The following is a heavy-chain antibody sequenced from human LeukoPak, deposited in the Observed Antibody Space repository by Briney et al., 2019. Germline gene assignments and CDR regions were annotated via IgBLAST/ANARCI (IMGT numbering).Heavy chain of an antibody. CDR3: ARRRDLSGDYGMDV. D-gene: IGHD4-17*01. CDR1: GGSISGSSYY. V-gene: IGHV4-39*01. CDR2: IYYSGNT. J-gene: IGHJ6*02. Sequence: SETLSLTCTVSGGSISGSSYYWGWIRQPPGKGLEWIGNIYYSGNTYYNPSLKSRVTIFVDTSKNQFSLNLNSVTAADTAVYYCARRRDLSGDYGMDVWGQGTTVTVSS.